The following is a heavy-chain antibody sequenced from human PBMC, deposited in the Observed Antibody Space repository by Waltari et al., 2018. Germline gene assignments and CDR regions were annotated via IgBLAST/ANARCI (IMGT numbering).Heavy chain of an antibody. Sequence: QVQLQQWGAGLLKPSETLSLTCAVYGGSFSGYYCSWIRQSPGKGLEWIGEINHSGSTNYNPSLKSRVTISVDTSKNQFSLKVSSVTAADTAVYYCARQFSSGWYSEYWGQGTLVTVSS. CDR3: ARQFSSGWYSEY. V-gene: IGHV4-34*01. J-gene: IGHJ4*02. CDR1: GGSFSGYY. CDR2: INHSGST. D-gene: IGHD6-19*01.